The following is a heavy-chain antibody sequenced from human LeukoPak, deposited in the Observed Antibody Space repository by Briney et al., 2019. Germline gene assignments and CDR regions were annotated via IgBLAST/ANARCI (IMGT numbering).Heavy chain of an antibody. Sequence: GGSLRLSCAASGFTFDDYAMHWVRQAPGKGLEWVSGINWNSGNIGYADSVKGRFTISRDNSKNTLYLQMNSLRAEDTAVYYCAKSRWDTAMASLDYWGQGTLVTVSS. CDR2: INWNSGNI. D-gene: IGHD5-18*01. CDR3: AKSRWDTAMASLDY. J-gene: IGHJ4*02. V-gene: IGHV3-9*01. CDR1: GFTFDDYA.